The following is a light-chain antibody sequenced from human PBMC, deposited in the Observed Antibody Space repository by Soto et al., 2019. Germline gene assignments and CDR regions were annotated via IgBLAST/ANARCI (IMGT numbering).Light chain of an antibody. CDR3: QQSYSTPQT. CDR2: AAS. Sequence: DIQITQSPSSLSASVGDRVTITCRASQSISSYLNWYQQKPGKAPKLLIYAASSLQSGVPSRFSGSGSGTDFTLTISSLQPEDFETYYCQQSYSTPQTFGQGTKVDIK. V-gene: IGKV1-39*01. CDR1: QSISSY. J-gene: IGKJ1*01.